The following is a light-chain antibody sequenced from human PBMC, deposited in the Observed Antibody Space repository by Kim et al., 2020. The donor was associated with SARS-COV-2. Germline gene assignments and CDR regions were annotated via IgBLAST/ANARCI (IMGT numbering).Light chain of an antibody. V-gene: IGLV2-14*04. Sequence: QSIIISCRGTSSDVGGYNYVSWYQQHPGKAPKLRISDVSERPSGVSNRFSGSKSGNTASLTISGLQAEDEADYYCSSYTSSSTNWVFGGGTQLTVL. CDR1: SSDVGGYNY. CDR3: SSYTSSSTNWV. CDR2: DVS. J-gene: IGLJ3*02.